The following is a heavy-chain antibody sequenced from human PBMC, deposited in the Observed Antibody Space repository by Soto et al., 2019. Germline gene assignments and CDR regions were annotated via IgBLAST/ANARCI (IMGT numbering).Heavy chain of an antibody. CDR1: GFSLTTSGVG. D-gene: IGHD1-20*01. CDR3: AHRYNSLYKYYGMDV. J-gene: IGHJ6*02. Sequence: QITLKESGPTLVKPTQTLTLTCTFSGFSLTTSGVGVGWIRQPPGKALEWLALIYWDDDKRYSPFLKSRLTITKDTSKNEVVLTMTNMDPVDTATYYCAHRYNSLYKYYGMDVWGQGTTVTVSS. V-gene: IGHV2-5*02. CDR2: IYWDDDK.